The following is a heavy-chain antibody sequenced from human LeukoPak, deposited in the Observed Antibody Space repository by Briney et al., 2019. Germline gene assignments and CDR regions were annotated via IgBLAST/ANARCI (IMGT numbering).Heavy chain of an antibody. V-gene: IGHV1-69*05. CDR2: VIPIFGTA. Sequence: GASVTVSCTASGGTFSIYAISWVRQAPGQGLEWMGGVIPIFGTANYAQKFQGRVTITTDESTSTAYMELSSLRSEDTAVYYCARSLYCSSTSCDRFDYWGQGTLVTVSS. J-gene: IGHJ4*02. CDR1: GGTFSIYA. D-gene: IGHD2-2*01. CDR3: ARSLYCSSTSCDRFDY.